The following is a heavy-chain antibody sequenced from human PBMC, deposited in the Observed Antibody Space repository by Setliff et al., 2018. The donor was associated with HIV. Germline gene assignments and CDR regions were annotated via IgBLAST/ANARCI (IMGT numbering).Heavy chain of an antibody. V-gene: IGHV1-2*02. CDR2: VNPNSGDA. D-gene: IGHD3-10*01. CDR3: ARNFGLSPSGKYYYYYGMDI. J-gene: IGHJ6*02. CDR1: GYTFTGHY. Sequence: KVSCKASGYTFTGHYLHWVRQAPGQGLEWLGWVNPNSGDAIYAQNFQGRVTMTRGTSINAAYMELRGLRSDDTAVYYCARNFGLSPSGKYYYYYGMDIWGQGTTVTVSS.